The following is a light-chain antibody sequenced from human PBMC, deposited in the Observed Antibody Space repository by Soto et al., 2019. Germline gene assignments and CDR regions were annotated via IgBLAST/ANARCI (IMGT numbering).Light chain of an antibody. V-gene: IGKV3-20*01. CDR3: QQYGSSPPVT. CDR1: QSVSSSY. J-gene: IGKJ5*01. Sequence: IVLTQSPGTLSLSPGERATLSCRASQSVSSSYLAWYQQKPGQAPRLLIYGASGRATGIPDRFSGSVSGTDFTLIISRLEPEDFAVYYCQQYGSSPPVTFGQGTRLEIK. CDR2: GAS.